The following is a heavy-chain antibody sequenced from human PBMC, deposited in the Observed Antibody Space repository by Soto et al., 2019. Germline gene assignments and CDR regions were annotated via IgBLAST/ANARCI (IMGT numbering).Heavy chain of an antibody. Sequence: QVQLVESGGGVVQPGRSLRLSCAASGFTFSSYAMHWVRQAPGKGLEWVAVISDDGSNKYYADSVKGRFTISRDNSKNTLYLQMNSLRAEDTAVYYCARDRVRYFDWPHDAFDIWGQGTMVTVSS. CDR3: ARDRVRYFDWPHDAFDI. CDR2: ISDDGSNK. D-gene: IGHD3-9*01. CDR1: GFTFSSYA. J-gene: IGHJ3*02. V-gene: IGHV3-30-3*01.